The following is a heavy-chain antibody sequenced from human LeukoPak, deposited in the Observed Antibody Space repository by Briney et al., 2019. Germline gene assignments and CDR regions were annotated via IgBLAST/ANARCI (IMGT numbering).Heavy chain of an antibody. J-gene: IGHJ4*02. CDR2: INDGGHT. V-gene: IGHV4-34*01. CDR1: GGSFSGYH. Sequence: TSETLSLTCAVHGGSFSGYHWNWIRQFPGKGLEWIGEINDGGHTNYNPSLESRVTISVDTSKKQFSLKLSSVAAADTAVYYCARDPTTVVTTPYYFDFWGQGTLVTVSS. CDR3: ARDPTTVVTTPYYFDF. D-gene: IGHD4-23*01.